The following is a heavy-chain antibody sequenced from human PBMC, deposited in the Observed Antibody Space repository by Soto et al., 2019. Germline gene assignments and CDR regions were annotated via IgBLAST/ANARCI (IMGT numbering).Heavy chain of an antibody. Sequence: QVQLVQSGAEMKKPGSSVKVSCKASGGTFSNYEISWVRQAPGQGLECMGRIIPFVGITKFAQKFQVRVTITAEKSTSTAYMDLNSLRYEDTAVYYFARGGRGFEKKNKYYYYGLDVWGQGPTVTVSS. CDR3: ARGGRGFEKKNKYYYYGLDV. J-gene: IGHJ6*02. V-gene: IGHV1-69*04. D-gene: IGHD2-15*01. CDR2: IIPFVGIT. CDR1: GGTFSNYE.